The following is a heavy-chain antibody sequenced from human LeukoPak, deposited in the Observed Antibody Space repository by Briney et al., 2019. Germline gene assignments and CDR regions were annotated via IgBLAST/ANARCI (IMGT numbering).Heavy chain of an antibody. J-gene: IGHJ4*02. CDR3: AKDGGYGSAWPFGY. V-gene: IGHV3-30*04. Sequence: PGGSLRLACAASGFTFGSYAMHWVRQAPGKVLEWVAVITSDGSDQYYADSVKDRFIISRDRSKNTVYLQMNSLRAEDTAVYYCAKDGGYGSAWPFGYWDQGTLVTVYS. D-gene: IGHD6-19*01. CDR2: ITSDGSDQ. CDR1: GFTFGSYA.